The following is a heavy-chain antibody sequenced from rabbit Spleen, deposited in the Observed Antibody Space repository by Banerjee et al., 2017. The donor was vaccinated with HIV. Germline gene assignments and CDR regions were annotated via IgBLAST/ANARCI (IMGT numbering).Heavy chain of an antibody. J-gene: IGHJ2*01. Sequence: QEQLVESGGGLVQPEGSLILTCKASGFDFSDGHVISWVRQAPGKGLEWIASINSFTGRPVYATWAKGRFTVSKASWTTVTLQMTSLTAADTATYFCVRNYVNAFDPWGPGTLVTVS. V-gene: IGHV1S45*01. CDR3: VRNYVNAFDP. D-gene: IGHD1-1*01. CDR1: GFDFSDGHV. CDR2: INSFTGRP.